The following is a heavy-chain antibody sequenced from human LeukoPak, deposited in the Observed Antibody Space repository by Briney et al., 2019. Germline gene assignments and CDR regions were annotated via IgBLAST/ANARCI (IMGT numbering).Heavy chain of an antibody. CDR1: GFTFSSYG. J-gene: IGHJ5*02. D-gene: IGHD6-19*01. CDR3: AKDADLPAPGIAVAGTGAS. CDR2: IRYDGSNK. V-gene: IGHV3-30*02. Sequence: HPGGSLRLSCAASGFTFSSYGMHWVRQAPGKGLEWVAFIRYDGSNKYYADSVKGRFTISRDNSKNTLYLQMNSLRAEDTAVYYCAKDADLPAPGIAVAGTGASWGQGTLVTVSS.